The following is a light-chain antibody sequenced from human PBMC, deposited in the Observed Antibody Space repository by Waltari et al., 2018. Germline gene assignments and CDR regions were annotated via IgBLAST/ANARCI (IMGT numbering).Light chain of an antibody. CDR3: TSFTSSATWV. CDR2: EVS. CDR1: SSDIGAYKH. Sequence: QSALTQPASVSGSPGQSITISCSGTSSDIGAYKHVSWYQQHPGKAPTLMIYEVSNRPSGVSNRFSGSKSGTTASLTISGLQADDESHYYCTSFTSSATWVFGGGTKVTVL. V-gene: IGLV2-14*01. J-gene: IGLJ3*02.